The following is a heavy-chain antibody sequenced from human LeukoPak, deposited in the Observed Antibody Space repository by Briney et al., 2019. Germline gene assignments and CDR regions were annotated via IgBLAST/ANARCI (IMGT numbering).Heavy chain of an antibody. D-gene: IGHD6-13*01. CDR1: GGSISSSTSY. CDR3: AIAGYSSSWYNYYYYMGV. Sequence: SETLSLTCIVSGGSISSSTSYWGWIRQPPGKGLEWIGTLYYSGSTGYNPSLKSRVTISVDTSKNQFSLKLSSVTAADTAVYYCAIAGYSSSWYNYYYYMGVWGKGTTVTISS. J-gene: IGHJ6*03. V-gene: IGHV4-39*01. CDR2: LYYSGST.